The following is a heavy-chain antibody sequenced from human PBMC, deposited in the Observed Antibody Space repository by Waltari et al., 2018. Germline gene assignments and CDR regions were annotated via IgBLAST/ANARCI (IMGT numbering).Heavy chain of an antibody. J-gene: IGHJ1*01. CDR3: ASTPGIAAAPLLQH. CDR1: GYSISSGYY. D-gene: IGHD6-13*01. V-gene: IGHV4-38-2*01. Sequence: QMQLQESGPGLVKPSETLSLTCAVSGYSISSGYYWGWLRQPPGKGLEWIGSIYHSGSTYYNPSLKSRVTISVDTSKNQFSLKLSSVTAADTAVYYCASTPGIAAAPLLQHWGQGTLVTVSS. CDR2: IYHSGST.